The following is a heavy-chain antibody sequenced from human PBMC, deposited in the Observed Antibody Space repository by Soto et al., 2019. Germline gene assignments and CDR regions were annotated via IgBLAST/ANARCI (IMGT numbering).Heavy chain of an antibody. CDR1: GFTFTSSA. J-gene: IGHJ6*02. V-gene: IGHV1-58*02. CDR3: AADSEGWALGGYYGMDV. CDR2: IVVGSGNT. Sequence: QMQLVQSGPEVKKPGTSVKVSCKASGFTFTSSAMQWVRQARGQRLEWIGWIVVGSGNTNYAQKFQERVTITRDMSTSTAYMELSSLRSEDMAVYYCAADSEGWALGGYYGMDVWGQGTTVTVSS.